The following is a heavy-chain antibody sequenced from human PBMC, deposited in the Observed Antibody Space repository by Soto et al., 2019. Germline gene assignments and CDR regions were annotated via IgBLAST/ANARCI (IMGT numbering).Heavy chain of an antibody. CDR2: IYWDDDK. CDR3: AHSIEVPYYYGSGSMNFGY. V-gene: IGHV2-5*02. CDR1: GFSLSTSGVG. D-gene: IGHD3-10*01. Sequence: QITLKESGPTLVKPTQTLTLTCTFSGFSLSTSGVGVGWIRQPPGKALEWLALIYWDDDKRYSPSLKSRLTITKDTSKNQVVLTMTNMDPVDTATYYCAHSIEVPYYYGSGSMNFGYWGQGTLVTDSS. J-gene: IGHJ4*02.